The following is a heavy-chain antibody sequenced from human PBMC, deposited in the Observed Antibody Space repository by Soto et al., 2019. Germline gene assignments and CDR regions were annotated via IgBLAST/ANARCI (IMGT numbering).Heavy chain of an antibody. V-gene: IGHV3-33*01. J-gene: IGHJ4*02. CDR2: IWYDGSNK. CDR1: GFTFSSYG. Sequence: GGSLRLSCAASGFTFSSYGMHWVRQAPGKGLEWVAVIWYDGSNKYYADSVKGRFTISRDNSKNTLYLQMNSLRAEDTAVYYCARDRFSITMVRGVNYYFDYWGQGTLVTVSS. CDR3: ARDRFSITMVRGVNYYFDY. D-gene: IGHD3-10*01.